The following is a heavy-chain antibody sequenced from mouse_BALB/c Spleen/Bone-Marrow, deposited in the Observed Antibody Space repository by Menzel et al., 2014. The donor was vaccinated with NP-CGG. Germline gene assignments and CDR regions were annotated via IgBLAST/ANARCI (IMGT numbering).Heavy chain of an antibody. D-gene: IGHD2-3*01. CDR3: ARRDGGPMDY. Sequence: EVKLVESGGDLVKPGGSLKLSCAASGSTFSNYGMSWVRQTPDKRLEWVATISSGGSYTYYPDSVKGRFTISRDNAKNTLYLQMSSLKSEDTAMYYCARRDGGPMDYWGQGTSVTVSS. V-gene: IGHV5-6*02. CDR2: ISSGGSYT. CDR1: GSTFSNYG. J-gene: IGHJ4*01.